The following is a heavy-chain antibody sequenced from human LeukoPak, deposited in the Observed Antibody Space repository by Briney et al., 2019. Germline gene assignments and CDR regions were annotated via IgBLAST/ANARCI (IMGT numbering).Heavy chain of an antibody. D-gene: IGHD3-16*02. Sequence: ASVKVSCKASGYTFTEYYIQWMRQAPGQGLEWMGWIKPNSGGTKYAQKLQGRVTMTRDTSISTAYMEFSSLRSDDTAVYYCARLREGLYHFDNWGQGTLVTVSP. V-gene: IGHV1-2*02. CDR1: GYTFTEYY. J-gene: IGHJ4*02. CDR3: ARLREGLYHFDN. CDR2: IKPNSGGT.